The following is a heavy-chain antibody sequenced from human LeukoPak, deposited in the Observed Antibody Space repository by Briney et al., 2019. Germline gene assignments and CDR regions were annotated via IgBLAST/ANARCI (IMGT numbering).Heavy chain of an antibody. CDR2: MNPNSGNT. Sequence: ASVKVSCKASGYTFTSYDINWVRQATGQGLQWMGRMNPNSGNTGYAQKFQGRVNMTRNTSISTAYMELSSLESEDTAVYYCARRRSGSSGPPSDHWGQGTLVTVSS. D-gene: IGHD6-6*01. J-gene: IGHJ4*02. V-gene: IGHV1-8*01. CDR1: GYTFTSYD. CDR3: ARRRSGSSGPPSDH.